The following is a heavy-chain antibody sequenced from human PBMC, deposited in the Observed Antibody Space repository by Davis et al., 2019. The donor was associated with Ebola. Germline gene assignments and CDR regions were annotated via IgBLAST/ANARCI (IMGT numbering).Heavy chain of an antibody. V-gene: IGHV1-24*01. CDR1: GYTLTELS. D-gene: IGHD3-16*01. CDR2: FDPEDGET. CDR3: ATTYGVGPSSQDYYYGMDV. Sequence: ASVKVSCKVSGYTLTELSMHWVRQAPGKGLEWMGGFDPEDGETIYAQKFQGRVTMTEDTSTDTAYMELSSLRSEDTAVYYCATTYGVGPSSQDYYYGMDVWGQGTTVTVSS. J-gene: IGHJ6*02.